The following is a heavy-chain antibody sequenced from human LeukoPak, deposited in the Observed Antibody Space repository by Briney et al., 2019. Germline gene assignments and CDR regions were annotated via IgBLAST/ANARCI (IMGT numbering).Heavy chain of an antibody. J-gene: IGHJ3*02. Sequence: ASVKVSCKASGYTFTSYYMHWVRQAPGQGLEWMGVINPSGGSTSYAQKFQGRVTMTRDMSTSTVYMELSSLRSEDTAVYYCATLGGYCGGGSCYSEFLDAFDIWGQGTMVTVSS. CDR2: INPSGGST. CDR1: GYTFTSYY. D-gene: IGHD2-15*01. V-gene: IGHV1-46*01. CDR3: ATLGGYCGGGSCYSEFLDAFDI.